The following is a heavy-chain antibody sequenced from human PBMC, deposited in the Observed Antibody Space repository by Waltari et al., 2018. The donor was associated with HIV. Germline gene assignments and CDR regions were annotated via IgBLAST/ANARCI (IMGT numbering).Heavy chain of an antibody. CDR3: ARGGGSYLHFFDY. J-gene: IGHJ4*02. Sequence: EVQLVESGGGLIQPGGSLRLSCAASGFTVSSNYMTWVRQAPGKGLEWVSVLYSGYTTNYADSVKGRFAISRDNSKNTLYLQMNSLRAEDTAVYYCARGGGSYLHFFDYWGQGTLVTVSS. V-gene: IGHV3-53*01. CDR1: GFTVSSNY. CDR2: LYSGYTT. D-gene: IGHD1-26*01.